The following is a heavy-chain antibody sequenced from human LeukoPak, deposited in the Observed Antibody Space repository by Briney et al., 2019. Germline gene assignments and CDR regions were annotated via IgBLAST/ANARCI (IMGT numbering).Heavy chain of an antibody. Sequence: GGSLRLSCVASXFTFSNALMSWVRQAPGKGLEWLGRIRSRTDGGTVDYAAPVPGRFTISRAESKNTLYLQMKSLKTEDTAVYYCSSRVGGYWGQGALVTVSS. D-gene: IGHD1-26*01. CDR1: XFTFSNAL. CDR2: IRSRTDGGTV. V-gene: IGHV3-15*01. J-gene: IGHJ4*02. CDR3: SSRVGGY.